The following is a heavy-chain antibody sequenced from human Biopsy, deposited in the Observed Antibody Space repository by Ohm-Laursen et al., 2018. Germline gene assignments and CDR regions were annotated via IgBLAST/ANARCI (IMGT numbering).Heavy chain of an antibody. Sequence: SLRLSCAASGFNFNDYYMTWIRQAPGKGLEWVSHISNSGSIIYYADSVKGRFTISRDIPRNTLYLQMNSLRAEDTAVYYCARGPGKLWSGYYTWGQGSLVSVSS. J-gene: IGHJ5*02. V-gene: IGHV3-11*01. CDR3: ARGPGKLWSGYYT. CDR1: GFNFNDYY. D-gene: IGHD3-3*01. CDR2: ISNSGSII.